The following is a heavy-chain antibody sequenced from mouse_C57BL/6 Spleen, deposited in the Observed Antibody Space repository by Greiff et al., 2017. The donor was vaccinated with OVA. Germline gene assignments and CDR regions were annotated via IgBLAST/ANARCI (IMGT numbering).Heavy chain of an antibody. CDR3: ARGTVVVRGDY. CDR1: GYTFTSYW. D-gene: IGHD1-1*01. Sequence: VQLQQPGAELVRPGSSVKLSCKASGYTFTSYWMHWVKQRPIQGLEWIGNIDPSDSETHYNQKFKDKATLTVDKSSSTAYMQLSSLTSEYSAVYYCARGTVVVRGDYWGQGTSVTVSS. CDR2: IDPSDSET. V-gene: IGHV1-52*01. J-gene: IGHJ4*01.